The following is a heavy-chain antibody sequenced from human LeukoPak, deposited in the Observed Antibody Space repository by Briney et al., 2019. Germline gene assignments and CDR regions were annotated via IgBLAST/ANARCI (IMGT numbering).Heavy chain of an antibody. CDR1: GGTFGSYA. V-gene: IGHV1-69*04. D-gene: IGHD1-14*01. Sequence: ASVKVSCKASGGTFGSYAISWVRQAPGQGLEWMGRIIPIFGIANYAQKFQGRVTITADKSTSTAYMELSSLRSEDTAVYYCASPPGNADPVGSYYFDYWGQGTLVTVSS. CDR2: IIPIFGIA. J-gene: IGHJ4*02. CDR3: ASPPGNADPVGSYYFDY.